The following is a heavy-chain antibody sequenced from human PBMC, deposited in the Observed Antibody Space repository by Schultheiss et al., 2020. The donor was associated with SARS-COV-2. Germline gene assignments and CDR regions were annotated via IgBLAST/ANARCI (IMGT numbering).Heavy chain of an antibody. CDR3: AGIAVAGTNDY. J-gene: IGHJ4*02. Sequence: SQTLSVTCAVYGGSFSGYYWSWIRQPPGKGLEWIGEINHSGSTNYNPSLKSRVTISVDTSKNQFSLKLSSVTAADTAVYYCAGIAVAGTNDYWGQGTLVTVSS. CDR2: INHSGST. V-gene: IGHV4-34*01. D-gene: IGHD6-19*01. CDR1: GGSFSGYY.